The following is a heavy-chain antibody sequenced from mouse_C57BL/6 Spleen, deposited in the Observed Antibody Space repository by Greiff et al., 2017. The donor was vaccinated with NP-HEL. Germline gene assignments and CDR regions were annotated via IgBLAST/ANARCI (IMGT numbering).Heavy chain of an antibody. CDR1: GYSFTGYY. D-gene: IGHD2-4*01. V-gene: IGHV1-42*01. J-gene: IGHJ4*01. CDR2: INPSTGGT. Sequence: EVQLHQSGPELVKPGASVKISCKASGYSFTGYYMNWVKQSPEKSLEWIGEINPSTGGTTYNQKFKAKATLTVDKSSSTAYMQLKSLTSEDSAVYYCARDMINYAMDYWGQGTSVTVSS. CDR3: ARDMINYAMDY.